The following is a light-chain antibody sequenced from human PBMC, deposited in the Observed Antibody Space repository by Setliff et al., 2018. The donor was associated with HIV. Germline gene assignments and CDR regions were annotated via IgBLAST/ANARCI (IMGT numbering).Light chain of an antibody. CDR3: HHSGTSRT. CDR1: QTVTSSN. J-gene: IGKJ1*01. V-gene: IGKV3-20*01. CDR2: GSF. Sequence: EIVLTQXXDTLSLSPGERGTLSCKASQTVTSSNLAWYQQKPGQAPRLLIYGSFSRATGVPDRFSGSGSGTDFTLVISRLEPEDSALYFCHHSGTSRTFGQGTKVDIK.